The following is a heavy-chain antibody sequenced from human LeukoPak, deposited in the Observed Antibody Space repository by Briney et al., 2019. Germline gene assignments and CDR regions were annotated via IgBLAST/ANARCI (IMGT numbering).Heavy chain of an antibody. V-gene: IGHV3-66*01. CDR1: RFTLRISY. CDR2: LYILGTT. Sequence: GRSLRLSCAASRFTLRISYMSWVSQPPGKGLEWVSLLYILGTTYIAKTVKGEFTIPGAHSNKPLKLQMNTLKAKDTAVYYCARIDIWGQGTMVTVSS. J-gene: IGHJ3*02. CDR3: ARIDI.